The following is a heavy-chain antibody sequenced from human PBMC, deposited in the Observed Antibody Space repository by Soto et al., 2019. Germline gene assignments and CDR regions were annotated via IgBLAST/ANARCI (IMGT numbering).Heavy chain of an antibody. Sequence: QVQLRQWGAGLLKPSETLSLTCAVYGGSFSGYYWSWIRQPPGKGLEWIGEINHSGSTNYNPSKNQFSLKLSSVTAADTAVYYCARGYGRNFDYWGQGTLVTVSS. D-gene: IGHD3-10*01. CDR1: GGSFSGYY. CDR2: INHSGST. CDR3: ARGYGRNFDY. J-gene: IGHJ4*02. V-gene: IGHV4-34*01.